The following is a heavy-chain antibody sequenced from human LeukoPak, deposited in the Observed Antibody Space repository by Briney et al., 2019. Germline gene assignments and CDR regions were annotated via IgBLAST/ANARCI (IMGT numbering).Heavy chain of an antibody. Sequence: PQTLSLTCTVSGGSISSYYWSWIRQPPGKGLEWIGYIYYSGSTNYNPSLKSRVTISVDTSKNQFSLKLSSVTAADTAVYCCARGAVTNFDYWGQGTLVTVSS. D-gene: IGHD4-11*01. V-gene: IGHV4-59*01. CDR2: IYYSGST. CDR1: GGSISSYY. CDR3: ARGAVTNFDY. J-gene: IGHJ4*02.